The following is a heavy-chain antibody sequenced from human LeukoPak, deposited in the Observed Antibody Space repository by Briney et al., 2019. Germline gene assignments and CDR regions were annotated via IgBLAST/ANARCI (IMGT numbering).Heavy chain of an antibody. J-gene: IGHJ4*02. CDR2: ISYDGSNK. CDR1: GFTFSSYA. CDR3: ARDRLGYSYGPEVDY. D-gene: IGHD5-18*01. Sequence: XRSLRLSCAASGFTFSSYAMHWVRQAPGKGLEWVAVISYDGSNKYYADSVKGRFTISRDNSKNTLYLQMNSLRAEDTAVYYCARDRLGYSYGPEVDYWGQGTLVTVSS. V-gene: IGHV3-30-3*01.